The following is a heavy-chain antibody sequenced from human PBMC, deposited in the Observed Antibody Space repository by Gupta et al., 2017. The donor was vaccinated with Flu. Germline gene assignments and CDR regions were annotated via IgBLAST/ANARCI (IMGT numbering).Heavy chain of an antibody. V-gene: IGHV3-48*03. CDR3: AIWATVTLP. CDR1: GFTFSSYE. CDR2: ISSSGSTI. D-gene: IGHD4-17*01. J-gene: IGHJ5*02. Sequence: EVQLVESGGGLVQPGGSLRLSCAASGFTFSSYEMNWVRQAPGKGLEWVSYISSSGSTIYYADSVKGRFTISRDNAKNSLYLQMNSLRAEDTAVYYCAIWATVTLPWGQGTLVTVSS.